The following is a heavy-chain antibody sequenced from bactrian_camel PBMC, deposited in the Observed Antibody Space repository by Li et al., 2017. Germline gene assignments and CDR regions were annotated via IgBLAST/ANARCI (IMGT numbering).Heavy chain of an antibody. D-gene: IGHD6*01. Sequence: HVQLVESGGGSVQAGGSLRLSCAASGYTYNRNCKAWFRQAPGKEREGVARMKPDGSTGYADSVKGRFTISKDNAKNTLYLQMNSLGPEDTGMYYCAADIEPFDSCRVGSHFSRWGRGTQVTVS. CDR3: AADIEPFDSCRVGSHFSR. J-gene: IGHJ4*01. V-gene: IGHV3S53*01. CDR1: GYTYNRNC. CDR2: MKPDGST.